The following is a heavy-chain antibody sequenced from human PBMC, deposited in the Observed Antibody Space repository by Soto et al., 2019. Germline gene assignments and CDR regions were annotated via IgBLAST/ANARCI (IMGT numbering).Heavy chain of an antibody. Sequence: GESLKISCKGSGYSFATYWIGWVRQMPGKGLEWMGIIYPGDSDTRYSPSFQGQVTISADKSINTLYLQMHSLRAEDTAVYYCARVVSSAYYYHQLMDVWGQGTTVTVSS. CDR3: ARVVSSAYYYHQLMDV. D-gene: IGHD3-22*01. CDR2: IYPGDSDT. CDR1: GYSFATYW. J-gene: IGHJ6*02. V-gene: IGHV5-51*01.